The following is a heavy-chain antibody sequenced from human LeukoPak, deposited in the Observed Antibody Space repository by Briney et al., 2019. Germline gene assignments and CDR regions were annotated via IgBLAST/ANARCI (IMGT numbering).Heavy chain of an antibody. CDR1: EFNFSRLA. Sequence: PGGSLRLSCAASEFNFSRLAMHVVRQAPGKGLQYVSGISSDGGRTYYANSVKGRFTISRDNSKNTLYLQMGSLRAEDMAVYYCARSWGYSSSRSWFDPWGQGTLVTVSS. CDR2: ISSDGGRT. CDR3: ARSWGYSSSRSWFDP. J-gene: IGHJ5*02. V-gene: IGHV3-64*01. D-gene: IGHD6-13*01.